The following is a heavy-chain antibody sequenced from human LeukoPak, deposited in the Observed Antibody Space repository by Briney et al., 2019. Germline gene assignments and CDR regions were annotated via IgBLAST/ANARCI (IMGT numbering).Heavy chain of an antibody. J-gene: IGHJ2*01. Sequence: GASLRLSCAPSGITFSSYAMSWVRQAPGKGLEWVSATSGTGGRIYYGDSVKGRFTISRDNSKNTLYLQMNSLRAEDTAIYYCAKDRYGDSGGYFDLWGRGTLVTVSS. D-gene: IGHD4-17*01. CDR2: TSGTGGRI. CDR1: GITFSSYA. V-gene: IGHV3-23*01. CDR3: AKDRYGDSGGYFDL.